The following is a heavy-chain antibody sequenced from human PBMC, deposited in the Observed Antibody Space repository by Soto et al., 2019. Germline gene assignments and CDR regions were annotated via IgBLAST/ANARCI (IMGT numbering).Heavy chain of an antibody. D-gene: IGHD6-25*01. CDR2: ISYDGSNK. Sequence: QVQLVESGGGVVQPGRSLRLSCAASGFTFISYGMHWVRQAPGKGLEWVEVISYDGSNKYYADSVKGRFTISRDNSKNTLYLQMNSLRAEDTAVYYCAKDLLRPGRAYGMDVWGQGTTVTVSS. V-gene: IGHV3-30*18. J-gene: IGHJ6*02. CDR1: GFTFISYG. CDR3: AKDLLRPGRAYGMDV.